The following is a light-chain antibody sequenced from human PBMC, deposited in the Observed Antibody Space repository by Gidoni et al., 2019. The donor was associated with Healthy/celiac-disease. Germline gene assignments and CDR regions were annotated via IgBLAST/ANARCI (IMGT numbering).Light chain of an antibody. Sequence: QSVLTQPPSASGTPAPRVTISCSGSSSNIGSNYVYWYQQLPGTAPKLLIYRNNQRPSGVPDRFSGSKSGTSASLAISGLRSEDEADYYCAAWDDSLSGPKVFGGGTKLTVL. J-gene: IGLJ3*02. V-gene: IGLV1-47*01. CDR3: AAWDDSLSGPKV. CDR2: RNN. CDR1: SSNIGSNY.